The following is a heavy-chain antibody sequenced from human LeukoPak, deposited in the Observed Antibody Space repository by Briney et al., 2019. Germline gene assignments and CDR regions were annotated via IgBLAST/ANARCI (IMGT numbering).Heavy chain of an antibody. J-gene: IGHJ5*02. CDR1: GGSISSSSYY. CDR2: SYYSGST. V-gene: IGHV4-39*01. Sequence: PSETLSLTCTVSGGSISSSSYYWGWIRQPPGKGLEWIGSSYYSGSTYYNPSLKSRVTISVDTSKNQFSLKLSSVTAADTAVYYCARSLVVVVAATGHWFDPWGQGTLVTVSS. CDR3: ARSLVVVVAATGHWFDP. D-gene: IGHD2-15*01.